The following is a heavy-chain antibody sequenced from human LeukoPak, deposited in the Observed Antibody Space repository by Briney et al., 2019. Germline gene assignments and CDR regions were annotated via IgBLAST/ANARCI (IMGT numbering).Heavy chain of an antibody. CDR3: ARARDSSGYYSGVDY. CDR1: GFTFSSSY. Sequence: GGSLRLSCEASGFTFSSSYMSWVRQAPGKGLEWVSAISGSGGSTYYADSVKGRFTISRDNSKNTLYLQMSSLRAEDTAVYYCARARDSSGYYSGVDYWGQGTLVTVSS. V-gene: IGHV3-23*01. D-gene: IGHD3-22*01. CDR2: ISGSGGST. J-gene: IGHJ4*02.